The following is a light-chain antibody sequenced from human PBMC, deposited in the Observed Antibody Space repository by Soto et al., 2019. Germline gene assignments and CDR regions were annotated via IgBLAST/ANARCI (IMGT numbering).Light chain of an antibody. J-gene: IGLJ1*01. CDR3: SSYTSSSTLV. V-gene: IGLV2-14*01. CDR2: EVS. CDR1: SSDVGGYNY. Sequence: QSVLTQPASVSGSPGQSSTISCTGTSSDVGGYNYGSWYQQHPGTAPKLMIYEVSNRPSGVSNRFSGSKSGNTASLTVSGLQAEYEADYYCSSYTSSSTLVFGTGTKLTVL.